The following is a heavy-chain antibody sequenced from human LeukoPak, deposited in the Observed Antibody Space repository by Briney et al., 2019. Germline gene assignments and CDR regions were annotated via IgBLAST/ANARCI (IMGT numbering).Heavy chain of an antibody. CDR1: GGSISSYY. V-gene: IGHV4-59*08. CDR2: IYYSGST. CDR3: ATCCGYSYANDY. Sequence: PSETLSLTCTVSGGSISSYYWSWIRQPPGKGLEWIGYIYYSGSTNYNPSLKSRVTISVGTSKNQFSLKLSSVTAADTAVYYCATCCGYSYANDYWGQGTLVTVSS. J-gene: IGHJ4*02. D-gene: IGHD5-18*01.